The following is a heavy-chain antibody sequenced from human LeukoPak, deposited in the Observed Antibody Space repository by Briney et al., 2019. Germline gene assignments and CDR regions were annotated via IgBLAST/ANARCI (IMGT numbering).Heavy chain of an antibody. J-gene: IGHJ4*02. D-gene: IGHD1-26*01. CDR3: ARDAVGATTAYYFDY. Sequence: HPGGSLRLSCAASGFTFSSYAMHWVRQAPGKGLEWVAVISYDGSNKYYADSVKGRFTISRDNSKNTLYLQMNSLSAEDTAVYYCARDAVGATTAYYFDYWGQGTLVTVSS. CDR2: ISYDGSNK. V-gene: IGHV3-30-3*01. CDR1: GFTFSSYA.